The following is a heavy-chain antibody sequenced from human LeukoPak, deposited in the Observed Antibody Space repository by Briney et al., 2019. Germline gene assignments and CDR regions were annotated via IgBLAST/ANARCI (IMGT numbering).Heavy chain of an antibody. Sequence: PGGSLRLSCAASGFTFSSYWMHWARQAPGKGLVWVSRINSDGSSTSYADSVKGRFTISRDNAKNTLYLQMNSLRAEDTAVYYCARDSGIAAAGTVFDYWGQGTLVTVSP. CDR1: GFTFSSYW. D-gene: IGHD6-13*01. CDR2: INSDGSST. V-gene: IGHV3-74*01. J-gene: IGHJ4*02. CDR3: ARDSGIAAAGTVFDY.